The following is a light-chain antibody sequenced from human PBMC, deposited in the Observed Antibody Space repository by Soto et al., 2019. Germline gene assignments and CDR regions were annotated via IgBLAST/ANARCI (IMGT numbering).Light chain of an antibody. CDR1: SSDVGGYNY. CDR2: DVS. J-gene: IGLJ2*01. Sequence: QSALTQPASVSGSPGPSITISCTGTSSDVGGYNYVSWYQQHPGKAPKLMIFDVSNRPSGVSNRCSGSKSGNTASLTISGLQAEDEADCYCSAYTRSSTVVFGGGTTVTGL. V-gene: IGLV2-14*01. CDR3: SAYTRSSTVV.